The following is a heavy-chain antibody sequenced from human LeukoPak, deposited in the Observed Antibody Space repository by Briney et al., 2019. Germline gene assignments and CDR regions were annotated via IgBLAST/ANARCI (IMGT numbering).Heavy chain of an antibody. CDR3: AKDYQEWELTKADY. D-gene: IGHD1-26*01. V-gene: IGHV3-23*01. J-gene: IGHJ4*02. Sequence: GGSLRLSCAASGFTFNTYVMHWVRQAPGKGLEWVSAISGSGGSTYYADSVKGRFTISRDNSKNTLYLQMNSLRAEDTAVYYCAKDYQEWELTKADYWGQGTLVTVSS. CDR1: GFTFNTYV. CDR2: ISGSGGST.